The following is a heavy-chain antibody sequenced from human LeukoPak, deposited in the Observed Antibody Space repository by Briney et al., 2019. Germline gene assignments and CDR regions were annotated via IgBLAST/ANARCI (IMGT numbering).Heavy chain of an antibody. D-gene: IGHD3-9*01. CDR2: ISAYNGNT. J-gene: IGHJ5*02. CDR3: ARDRVLRYFDWLLEPNNWFDP. CDR1: GYTFTGYG. V-gene: IGHV1-18*01. Sequence: ASVKVSCKASGYTFTGYGISWVRQAPGQGLEWMGWISAYNGNTNYAQKLQGRVTMTTDTSTSTAYMELRSLRSDDTAVYYCARDRVLRYFDWLLEPNNWFDPWGQGTLVTVSS.